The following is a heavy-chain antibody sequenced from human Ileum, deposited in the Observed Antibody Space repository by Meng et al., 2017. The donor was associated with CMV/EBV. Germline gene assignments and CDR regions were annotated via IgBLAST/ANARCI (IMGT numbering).Heavy chain of an antibody. Sequence: QRQESGPGLVKPSETLSHTCTVSGDPISRGSHYWAWIRQSPGKRLEWIGSMLFSETADYNPSLKSRVTISLDATQTQFSLRLTSVTAADTAVYFCARDLTNNWFYYWGQGTLVTVSS. CDR2: MLFSETA. V-gene: IGHV4-39*07. J-gene: IGHJ4*02. CDR1: GDPISRGSHY. D-gene: IGHD1-1*01. CDR3: ARDLTNNWFYY.